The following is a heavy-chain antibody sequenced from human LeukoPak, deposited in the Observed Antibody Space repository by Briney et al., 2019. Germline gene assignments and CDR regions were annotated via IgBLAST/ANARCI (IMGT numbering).Heavy chain of an antibody. CDR3: ARGVGCSSASCPYYYYYMDV. J-gene: IGHJ6*03. V-gene: IGHV3-20*04. Sequence: GGSLRLSCAASGFTFDDYGMSWVRQAPGKGLEWASGINWSGGSTGYADSVKGRFTISRDNAKNSLYLQMNSLRAEDTAFYYCARGVGCSSASCPYYYYYMDVWGKGTTVTVSS. D-gene: IGHD2-2*01. CDR1: GFTFDDYG. CDR2: INWSGGST.